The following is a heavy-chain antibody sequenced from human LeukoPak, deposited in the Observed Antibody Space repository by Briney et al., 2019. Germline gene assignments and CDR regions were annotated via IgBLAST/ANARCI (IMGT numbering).Heavy chain of an antibody. Sequence: ASVKVSCKASGGTFSSYAISWVRQAPGQGLEWMGGIIPIFGTANYAQKFQGRVTMTRDMSTSTVYMELSSLRSEDTAVYYCAREGSLRFLEWLHNWFDPWGQGTLVTASS. CDR3: AREGSLRFLEWLHNWFDP. CDR2: IIPIFGTA. CDR1: GGTFSSYA. J-gene: IGHJ5*02. V-gene: IGHV1-69*05. D-gene: IGHD3-3*01.